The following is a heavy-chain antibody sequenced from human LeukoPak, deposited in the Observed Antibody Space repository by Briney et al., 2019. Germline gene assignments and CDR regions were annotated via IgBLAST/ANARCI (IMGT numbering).Heavy chain of an antibody. Sequence: GGSLRLSCTASGFTFSSYGMSWVRQAPGKGLEWVSGISVRADSTSYADSVKGRFTISRDNSKNTLYLQMNSLRDEDTAVYYCAKDYNWSDGYWGQGTLVTASS. D-gene: IGHD1-20*01. V-gene: IGHV3-23*01. CDR2: ISVRADST. CDR3: AKDYNWSDGY. J-gene: IGHJ4*02. CDR1: GFTFSSYG.